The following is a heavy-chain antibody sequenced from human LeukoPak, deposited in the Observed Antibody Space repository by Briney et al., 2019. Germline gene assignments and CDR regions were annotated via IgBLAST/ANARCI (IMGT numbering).Heavy chain of an antibody. CDR3: TTDIVVVPAAGVSFDP. CDR2: SKSKTDGGTT. CDR1: GFTFSKAW. D-gene: IGHD2-2*01. Sequence: QLVESGGGLVKPGGSLRLSCAGSGFTFSKAWMSWVRQAPGKGLEWVGRSKSKTDGGTTDYAAPVKGRFTISRHDSKHTLYLQMNSLKTEDTAVYSCTTDIVVVPAAGVSFDPWGQGTLVTVSS. V-gene: IGHV3-15*01. J-gene: IGHJ5*02.